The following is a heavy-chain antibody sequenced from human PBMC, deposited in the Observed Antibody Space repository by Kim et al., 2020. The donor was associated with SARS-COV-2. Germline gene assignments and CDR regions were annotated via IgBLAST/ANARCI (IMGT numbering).Heavy chain of an antibody. Sequence: GGSLRLSCAASGFIFTSYNINWVRQAPGKGLQWVSGVSASGDTTNYADSVRGRFTIFRDISENTLYLQMNSLTAEDTAIYYCARGLSSGPYWGQGTLVTVSS. J-gene: IGHJ4*02. CDR3: ARGLSSGPY. CDR1: GFIFTSYN. CDR2: VSASGDTT. V-gene: IGHV3-23*01. D-gene: IGHD3-10*01.